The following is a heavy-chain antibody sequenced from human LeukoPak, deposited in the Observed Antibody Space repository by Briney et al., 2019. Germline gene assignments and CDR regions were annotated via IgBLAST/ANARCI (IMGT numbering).Heavy chain of an antibody. D-gene: IGHD3-16*01. Sequence: GGSLRLSCAGSGFTFSDYWMTWVRQAPGRGLEWVANIKEDGGDKQYVDSVQGRFTISRDNAENSLYLQMNSLRAEDTAVYYCVRESSVWIGPGIGRPLDVWGKGTAVTVSS. V-gene: IGHV3-7*01. CDR3: VRESSVWIGPGIGRPLDV. J-gene: IGHJ6*04. CDR1: GFTFSDYW. CDR2: IKEDGGDK.